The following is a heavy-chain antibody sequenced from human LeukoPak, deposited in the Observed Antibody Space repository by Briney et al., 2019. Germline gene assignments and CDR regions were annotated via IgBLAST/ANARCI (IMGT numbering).Heavy chain of an antibody. V-gene: IGHV1-18*01. Sequence: ASVKVSCKASGGTFSSYAISWVRQAPGQGLEWMGWISAYNGHTNYAQKLQGRVTMTTDTSTSTAYMELRSLRSDDTAVYYCARALSRGFGELFSGFDYWGQGTLVTVSS. D-gene: IGHD3-10*01. CDR3: ARALSRGFGELFSGFDY. CDR2: ISAYNGHT. J-gene: IGHJ4*02. CDR1: GGTFSSYA.